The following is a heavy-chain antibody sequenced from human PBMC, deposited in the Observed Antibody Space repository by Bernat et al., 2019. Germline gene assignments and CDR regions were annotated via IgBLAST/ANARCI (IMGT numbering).Heavy chain of an antibody. CDR3: ARDLYDYGSGSSLGY. V-gene: IGHV1-3*01. D-gene: IGHD3-10*01. CDR2: INAGNGNT. CDR1: GYTFTNYA. Sequence: QVQLVQSGAEVKKPGASVTVSCKASGYTFTNYAMHWVRQAPGQRLEWMGWINAGNGNTEYLEKFQGRVTITRDTSASTASMDLSSLTSEDTAVYYCARDLYDYGSGSSLGYWGQGTLVTVSS. J-gene: IGHJ4*02.